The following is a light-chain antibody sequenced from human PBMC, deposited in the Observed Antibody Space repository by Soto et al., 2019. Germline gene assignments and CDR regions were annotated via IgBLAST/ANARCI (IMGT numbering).Light chain of an antibody. V-gene: IGKV1-5*03. CDR2: KAS. CDR3: QEYSSYSSWT. CDR1: QSISSW. J-gene: IGKJ1*01. Sequence: DIQMTQSPSTLSAFVGDRVTITCRASQSISSWLAWYQQKPGKAPNLLIYKASSLESGVPSRFSGSGSGTEFTLTISSLQPDDVATYYCQEYSSYSSWTFGQGT.